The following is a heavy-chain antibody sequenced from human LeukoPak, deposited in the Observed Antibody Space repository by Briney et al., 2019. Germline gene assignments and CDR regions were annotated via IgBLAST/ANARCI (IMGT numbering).Heavy chain of an antibody. J-gene: IGHJ4*02. CDR3: AREGLDYDFWSGYYRFDY. V-gene: IGHV4-34*01. CDR1: GGSFSGYY. Sequence: SETLSLTCAVYGGSFSGYYWSWIRQPPGKGLGWIGEINHSGSTNYNPSLKSRVTISVDTSKNQFSLKLSSVTAADTAVYYCAREGLDYDFWSGYYRFDYWGQGTLVTVSS. CDR2: INHSGST. D-gene: IGHD3-3*01.